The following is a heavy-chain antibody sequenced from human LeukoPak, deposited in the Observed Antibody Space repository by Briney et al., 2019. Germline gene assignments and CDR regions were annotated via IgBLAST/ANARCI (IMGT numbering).Heavy chain of an antibody. CDR2: IIPIFGTA. D-gene: IGHD2-2*02. J-gene: IGHJ3*02. CDR3: ARSVGAAAIPVFAIGAFDI. Sequence: ASVKVSCKASGGTFSSYAISWVRQAPGQGLEWMGGIIPIFGTANYAQKFQGRVTITTDESTSTAYMELSSLRSEDTAVYYCARSVGAAAIPVFAIGAFDIWGQGTMVTVSS. CDR1: GGTFSSYA. V-gene: IGHV1-69*05.